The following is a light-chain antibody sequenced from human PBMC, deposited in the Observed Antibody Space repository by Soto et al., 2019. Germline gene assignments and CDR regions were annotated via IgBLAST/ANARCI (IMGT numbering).Light chain of an antibody. CDR3: SSYTSSRIVV. Sequence: QSVLTQPASVSGSPGQPITISCTGTSSDVGGYNYVSWYQQHPGKAPKLMIYDVSNRPSGVSNRFSGSKSGNTASLPISGLQAAAAADYYCSSYTSSRIVVFGGGTKLTVL. CDR1: SSDVGGYNY. J-gene: IGLJ2*01. V-gene: IGLV2-14*01. CDR2: DVS.